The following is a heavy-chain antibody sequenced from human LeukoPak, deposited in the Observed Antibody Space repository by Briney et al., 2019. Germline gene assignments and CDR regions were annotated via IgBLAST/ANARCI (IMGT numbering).Heavy chain of an antibody. CDR1: GGSFSGYY. Sequence: PSETLSLTCAVYGGSFSGYYWSWIRQPPGKGLEWIGEINHSGSTNYNPSLKCRVTISVDTSKNQFSLKLSSVTAADTAVYYCARGYNWKVFDYWGQGTLVTVSS. V-gene: IGHV4-34*01. J-gene: IGHJ4*02. D-gene: IGHD1-20*01. CDR3: ARGYNWKVFDY. CDR2: INHSGST.